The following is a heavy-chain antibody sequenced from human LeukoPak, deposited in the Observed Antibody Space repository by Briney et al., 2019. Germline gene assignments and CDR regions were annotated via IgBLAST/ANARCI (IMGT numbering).Heavy chain of an antibody. CDR1: GFTFSSYS. CDR2: ISSSSSYI. Sequence: PGGPLRLSCAASGFTFSSYSMKWVRQAPGKGLEWVSSISSSSSYIYYADSVKGRFTISRDNAKNSLYLQMNSLRAEDTAVYYCARGGNYDYGDYDVDYWGHGTLFTVSS. D-gene: IGHD4-17*01. V-gene: IGHV3-21*01. CDR3: ARGGNYDYGDYDVDY. J-gene: IGHJ4*01.